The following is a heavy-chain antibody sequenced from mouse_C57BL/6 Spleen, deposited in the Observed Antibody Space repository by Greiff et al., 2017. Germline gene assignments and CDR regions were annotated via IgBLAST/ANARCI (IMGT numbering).Heavy chain of an antibody. CDR2: IWRGGST. J-gene: IGHJ4*01. D-gene: IGHD2-10*01. CDR1: GFSLTSYG. CDR3: AKNPSYYGYAMDY. V-gene: IGHV2-5*01. Sequence: VQLQQSGPGLVQPSQSLSITCTVSGFSLTSYGVHWVRQSPGKGLEWLGVIWRGGSTDYNAAFMSRLSITKDNSKSQVVFKMNSLQADDTAIYYCAKNPSYYGYAMDYWGQGTSVTVSS.